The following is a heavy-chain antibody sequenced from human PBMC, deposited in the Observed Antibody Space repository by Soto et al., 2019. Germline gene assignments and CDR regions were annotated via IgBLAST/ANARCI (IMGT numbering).Heavy chain of an antibody. D-gene: IGHD6-19*01. CDR3: AKDHSSGTYFDY. CDR1: GFTFSSYD. CDR2: ISGSGGST. J-gene: IGHJ4*02. Sequence: EVQLLESGGGLVQPGGSLRLSCAASGFTFSSYDMSWVRQAPGKGLEWVSAISGSGGSTYYADSVKGRFTISRDNSNNTLYLQMNSLRAEHTAVYYCAKDHSSGTYFDYWGQGTLVTVSS. V-gene: IGHV3-23*01.